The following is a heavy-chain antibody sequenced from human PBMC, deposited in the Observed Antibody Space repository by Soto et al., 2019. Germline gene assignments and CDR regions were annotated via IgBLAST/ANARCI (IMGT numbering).Heavy chain of an antibody. D-gene: IGHD1-26*01. J-gene: IGHJ4*02. V-gene: IGHV3-33*01. CDR2: IYYDGSNV. Sequence: QVQLVESGGGVVQPGRSLRLSCAASGFTFSNHGMHWVRQAPGKGLEWVARIYYDGSNVYYADSVKGRFTISRDNSKNTVYLQMNSLRVEDTAVYYCARGRGSGSFYPLDYWGQGTLVTVSS. CDR1: GFTFSNHG. CDR3: ARGRGSGSFYPLDY.